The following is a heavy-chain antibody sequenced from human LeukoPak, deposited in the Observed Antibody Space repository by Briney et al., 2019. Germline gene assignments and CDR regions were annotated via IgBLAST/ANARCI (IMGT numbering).Heavy chain of an antibody. J-gene: IGHJ4*02. D-gene: IGHD2/OR15-2a*01. V-gene: IGHV3-15*01. CDR2: IKRKTHGGTA. Sequence: KPGGSLRLFCAASGFTFSNSWMSWVRQAPGKGLEWVGRIKRKTHGGTADYAAPVKGRFTISRDDSKNTLYLQMNSLKTEDTAVYYCTTEVLSTSYFDYWGQGTLVTVSS. CDR1: GFTFSNSW. CDR3: TTEVLSTSYFDY.